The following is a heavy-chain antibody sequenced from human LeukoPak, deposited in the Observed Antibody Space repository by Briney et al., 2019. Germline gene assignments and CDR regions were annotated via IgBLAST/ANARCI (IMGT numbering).Heavy chain of an antibody. CDR2: ISGSDGST. CDR1: GFTFSSYG. J-gene: IGHJ4*02. V-gene: IGHV3-23*01. D-gene: IGHD3-10*01. Sequence: GGSLRLSCAASGFTFSSYGMSWVRQAPGKGLEWVSAISGSDGSTYYADSVKGRFTISRDNSKNTLYLQMNSLRAEDTAVYYCAKGADYYGSGSYYGYWGQGTLVTVSS. CDR3: AKGADYYGSGSYYGY.